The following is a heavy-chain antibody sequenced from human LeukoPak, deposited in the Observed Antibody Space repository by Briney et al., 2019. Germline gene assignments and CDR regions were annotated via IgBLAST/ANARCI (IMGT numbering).Heavy chain of an antibody. Sequence: SETLSLTCTVSGGSISSGGYYWSWIRQAPGKGLEWIGEINPSGRISYNPSLKSRLTISVDASKNQFSLNLRSLTAADTAVYYCARGRQEVSMIVVVMTAVSYYLDVWGKGTTVTVS. CDR2: INPSGRI. V-gene: IGHV4-39*07. D-gene: IGHD3-22*01. J-gene: IGHJ6*03. CDR3: ARGRQEVSMIVVVMTAVSYYLDV. CDR1: GGSISSGGYY.